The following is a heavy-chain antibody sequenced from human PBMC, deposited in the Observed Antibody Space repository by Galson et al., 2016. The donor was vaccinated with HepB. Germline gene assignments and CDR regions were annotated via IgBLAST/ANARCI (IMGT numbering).Heavy chain of an antibody. J-gene: IGHJ4*02. CDR1: GASVTYYY. V-gene: IGHV4-59*02. CDR2: FHHGGNT. CDR3: GRVGDYYDSSGYVDY. D-gene: IGHD3-22*01. Sequence: SETLSLTCTVSGASVTYYYWAWIRQSPGKGLEWIAYFHHGGNTNYNPSLKSRVTMSMDTSKNQFSLRLNSVTAADTAMYYCGRVGDYYDSSGYVDYWGQGTLVTVSS.